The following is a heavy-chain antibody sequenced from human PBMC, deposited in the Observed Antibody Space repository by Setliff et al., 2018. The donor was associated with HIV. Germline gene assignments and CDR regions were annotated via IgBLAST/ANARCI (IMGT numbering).Heavy chain of an antibody. CDR1: GGSFTGYY. CDR3: ARSFGNGNSRLGN. CDR2: IYHRGST. D-gene: IGHD2-8*01. V-gene: IGHV4-34*01. J-gene: IGHJ4*02. Sequence: SETLSLTCAVYGGSFTGYYWAWIRQPPGKGLEWIGSIYHRGSTYHNPSLKSRVTFSVDTSKNQFSLKLSSVTAADTAVYYCARSFGNGNSRLGNWGQGTLVTAPQ.